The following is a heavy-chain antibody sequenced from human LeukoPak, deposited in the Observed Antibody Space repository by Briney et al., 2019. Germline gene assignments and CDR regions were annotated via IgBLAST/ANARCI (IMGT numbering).Heavy chain of an antibody. J-gene: IGHJ4*02. CDR2: IYSGGST. V-gene: IGHV3-66*01. Sequence: GGTLRLSCEASGFTVSSNYMSWVRQAPGKGLEWVSVIYSGGSTYYADSVKGRFTISRDNSKNTLYLQMNSLRAEDTAVYYCARNLPAADYWGQGTLVTVSS. CDR3: ARNLPAADY. CDR1: GFTVSSNY. D-gene: IGHD2-2*01.